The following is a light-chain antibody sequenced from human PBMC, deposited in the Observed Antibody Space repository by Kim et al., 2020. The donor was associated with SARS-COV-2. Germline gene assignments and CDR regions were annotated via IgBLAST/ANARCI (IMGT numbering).Light chain of an antibody. V-gene: IGLV4-60*03. J-gene: IGLJ3*02. CDR1: SGHSNYI. Sequence: SVKLTGTLSSGHSNYITTRHQQQPGKAPRYLMKLDGSGSYTKGSGVPDRFSGSRSGADRHLTSSNLQSEDEADYYCETWDNNLGVFGGGTQLTVL. CDR3: ETWDNNLGV. CDR2: LDGSGSY.